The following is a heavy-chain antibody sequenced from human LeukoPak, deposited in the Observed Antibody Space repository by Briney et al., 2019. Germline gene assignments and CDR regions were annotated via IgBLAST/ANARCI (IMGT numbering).Heavy chain of an antibody. CDR2: ITPIFGTA. Sequence: SVKVSCKASGGTFSSYAISWVRQAPGQGLEWMGGITPIFGTANYAQKFQGRVTITADESTSTAYMELSSLRSEDTAVYYCARGVLLWFGELSSHSYFDYWGQGTLVTVSS. CDR3: ARGVLLWFGELSSHSYFDY. D-gene: IGHD3-10*01. V-gene: IGHV1-69*13. CDR1: GGTFSSYA. J-gene: IGHJ4*02.